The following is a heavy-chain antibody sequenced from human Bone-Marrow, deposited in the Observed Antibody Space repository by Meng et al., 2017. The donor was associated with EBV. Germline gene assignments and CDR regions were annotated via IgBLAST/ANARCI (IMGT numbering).Heavy chain of an antibody. CDR3: ARPPTGRGSYLDY. Sequence: HVQLQQLGAGLLKPSETLSLTCAVYGGSFSGYYWSWIRQPPGKGLEWIGEINHSGSTNYNPSLKSRVTISVDTSKNQFSLKLSSVTAADTAVYYCARPPTGRGSYLDYWGQGTLVTVSS. V-gene: IGHV4-34*01. CDR1: GGSFSGYY. D-gene: IGHD3-16*01. J-gene: IGHJ4*02. CDR2: INHSGST.